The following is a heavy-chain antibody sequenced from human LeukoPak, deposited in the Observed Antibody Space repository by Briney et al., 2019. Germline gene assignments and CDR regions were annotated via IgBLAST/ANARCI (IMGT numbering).Heavy chain of an antibody. V-gene: IGHV4-59*01. Sequence: SETLSLTCTASGGSISSYYWSWIRQPPGKGLEWIGYIYYSGSTNYNPSLKSRVTISVDTSKNQFSLKLSSVTAADTAVYYCARVSYDSSHFSELIDYWGQGTLVTVSS. D-gene: IGHD3-22*01. CDR3: ARVSYDSSHFSELIDY. J-gene: IGHJ4*02. CDR1: GGSISSYY. CDR2: IYYSGST.